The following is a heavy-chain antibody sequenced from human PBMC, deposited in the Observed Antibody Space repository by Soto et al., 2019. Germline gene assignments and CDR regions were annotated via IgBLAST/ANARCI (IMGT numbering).Heavy chain of an antibody. J-gene: IGHJ5*02. D-gene: IGHD6-19*01. CDR1: TFTLSSSA. V-gene: IGHV3-23*01. CDR3: AKCSVGTVRSSGWCNWLDP. CDR2: IRGAGGGT. Sequence: EVQLSESGGSLVQPGGSLRLSCAASTFTLSSSAMSWVRQAPGKGLEWVSSIRGAGGGTLYADSVKGRFTISRDLSKNTLFLQMNSLRAEDKAIYYCAKCSVGTVRSSGWCNWLDPWGQGTLVTVSS.